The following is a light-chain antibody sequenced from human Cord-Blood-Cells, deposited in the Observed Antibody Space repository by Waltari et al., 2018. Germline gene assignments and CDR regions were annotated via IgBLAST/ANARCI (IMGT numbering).Light chain of an antibody. CDR3: QQYYSTPIT. CDR1: QSVLYSTNNKNY. Sequence: DIVMTQSPDSLAVSLGERDTINCKSSQSVLYSTNNKNYLAWYQQKPGHPPKLLVYWASTRESGVPDLFSGSASGTDFTLTISSLQAEDVAVYYCQQYYSTPITFCQETRLGIK. J-gene: IGKJ5*01. CDR2: WAS. V-gene: IGKV4-1*01.